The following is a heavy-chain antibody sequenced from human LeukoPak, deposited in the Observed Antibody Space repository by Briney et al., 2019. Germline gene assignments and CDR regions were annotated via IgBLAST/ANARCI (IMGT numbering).Heavy chain of an antibody. V-gene: IGHV4-34*01. CDR1: GGSFSGYY. D-gene: IGHD3-16*02. J-gene: IGHJ4*02. CDR2: INHSGST. CDR3: ARDIGRAFDY. Sequence: SETLSLTCAVYGGSFSGYYWSWIRQPPGKGLEWIGEINHSGSTNYNPSLKSRVTISVDTSKNQFSLKLSSVTAADTAVYYCARDIGRAFDYWGQGTLVTVSS.